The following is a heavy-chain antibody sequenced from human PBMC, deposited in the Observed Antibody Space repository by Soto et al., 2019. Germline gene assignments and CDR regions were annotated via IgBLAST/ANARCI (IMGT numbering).Heavy chain of an antibody. Sequence: QVQLVQSGAEVKKPGASVKVSCKASGYTFASYAISWMRQAPGQGLEWMGWISAYNSNTNYAQKLQGRVTMSTDTSTSAAYLELRSLRSDDTAVYYCARDPPPPDFWGQGTLVTVSS. CDR1: GYTFASYA. CDR3: ARDPPPPDF. J-gene: IGHJ4*02. V-gene: IGHV1-18*01. CDR2: ISAYNSNT.